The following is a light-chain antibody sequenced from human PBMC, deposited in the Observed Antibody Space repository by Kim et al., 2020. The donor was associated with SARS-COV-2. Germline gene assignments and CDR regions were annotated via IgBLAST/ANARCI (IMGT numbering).Light chain of an antibody. Sequence: SSEPTQDPAVSVALGQTVRITCQGDSLRSYYTTWFQQKPGQAPIVVVYGKNNWPSGIPARFSGSSSGNTASLTITGTQAGDEADYYCNSRDNNDNVLFGGGTQLTVL. J-gene: IGLJ2*01. CDR2: GKN. CDR1: SLRSYY. CDR3: NSRDNNDNVL. V-gene: IGLV3-19*01.